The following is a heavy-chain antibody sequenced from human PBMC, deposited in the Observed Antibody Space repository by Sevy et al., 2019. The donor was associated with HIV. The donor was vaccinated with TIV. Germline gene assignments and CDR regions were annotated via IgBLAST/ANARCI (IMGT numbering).Heavy chain of an antibody. CDR1: GFTFSSYG. V-gene: IGHV3-30*03. J-gene: IGHJ4*02. D-gene: IGHD6-19*01. CDR2: ISYDGSNK. CDR3: ATGYSSGRYYFDY. Sequence: GGSLRLSCAASGFTFSSYGMHWVRQAPGKGLEWVAVISYDGSNKYYADSVKGRFTISRDNSKNTLYLQMNSLRAEDTAVYYCATGYSSGRYYFDYWGQGTLVTVSS.